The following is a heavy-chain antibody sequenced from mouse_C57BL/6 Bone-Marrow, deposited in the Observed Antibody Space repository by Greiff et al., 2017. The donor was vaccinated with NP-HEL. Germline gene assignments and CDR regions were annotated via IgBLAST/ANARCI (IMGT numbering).Heavy chain of an antibody. D-gene: IGHD1-1*01. J-gene: IGHJ2*01. Sequence: QVQLQQPGAELVMPGASVKLSCKASGYTFTSYWMHWVKQRPGQGLEWIGEIDPSDSYTNYNQKFKGKSTLTVDKSSSTAYMQLSSLTSEDSAVYYCARGGRISTVVATNYWGQGTALTVSS. CDR3: ARGGRISTVVATNY. V-gene: IGHV1-69*01. CDR2: IDPSDSYT. CDR1: GYTFTSYW.